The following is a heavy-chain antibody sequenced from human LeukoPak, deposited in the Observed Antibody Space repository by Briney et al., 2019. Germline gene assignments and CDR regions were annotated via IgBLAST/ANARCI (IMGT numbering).Heavy chain of an antibody. CDR3: ARFSGSSNFDY. V-gene: IGHV1-2*02. J-gene: IGHJ4*02. CDR1: GYTFSGYF. CDR2: IYPNSGGT. Sequence: ASVKVSCRASGYTFSGYFMHWVRQDPGQGLEWMGWIYPNSGGTKYAQKFQGRVTMTRDTSISTIYMELSSLRSDDTAVYYCARFSGSSNFDYWGQGTLVTVPS. D-gene: IGHD1-26*01.